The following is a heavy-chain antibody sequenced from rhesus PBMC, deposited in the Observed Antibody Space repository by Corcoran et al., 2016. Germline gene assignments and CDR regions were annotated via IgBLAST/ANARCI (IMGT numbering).Heavy chain of an antibody. CDR3: ARGGYCVSTSCSFDY. Sequence: QLQLQESDPGLVKPSETLSFTCAVSGGSISSNWWSWIRQSPGKGLEWIVRISGRGGDTHYNPSLMGRVTVSTDPSKNQFSLKLNSVTAADTAVYYCARGGYCVSTSCSFDYWGQGVLVTVSS. CDR2: ISGRGGDT. D-gene: IGHD2-2*01. CDR1: GGSISSNW. V-gene: IGHV4-173*01. J-gene: IGHJ4*01.